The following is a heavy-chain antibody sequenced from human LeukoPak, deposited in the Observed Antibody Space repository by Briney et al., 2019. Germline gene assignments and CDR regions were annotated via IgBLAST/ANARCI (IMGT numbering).Heavy chain of an antibody. CDR3: AREGGDPRWLDP. D-gene: IGHD6-25*01. CDR1: GGSISSYY. J-gene: IGHJ5*02. V-gene: IGHV4-4*07. CDR2: INTSGST. Sequence: PSETLSLTCTVSGGSISSYYWTWIRQSAGKGLEWIGRINTSGSTNYNPSLRSPVTMSVNTSKNQFSLNLTSVTAADTAVYSCAREGGDPRWLDPWGQGTLVTVSS.